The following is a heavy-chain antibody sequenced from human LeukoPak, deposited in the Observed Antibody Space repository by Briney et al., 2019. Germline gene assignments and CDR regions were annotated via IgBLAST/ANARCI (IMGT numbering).Heavy chain of an antibody. CDR2: INPSGGST. CDR3: ARDSPLYGSGSSYNDEYFQH. D-gene: IGHD3-10*01. CDR1: GYTFTSYY. Sequence: ASVKVSCKASGYTFTSYYMHWVRQAPGQGLERMGIINPSGGSTSYAQKFQGRVTMTRDTSTSTVYMELSSLRSEDTAVYYCARDSPLYGSGSSYNDEYFQHWGQGTLVTVSS. V-gene: IGHV1-46*03. J-gene: IGHJ1*01.